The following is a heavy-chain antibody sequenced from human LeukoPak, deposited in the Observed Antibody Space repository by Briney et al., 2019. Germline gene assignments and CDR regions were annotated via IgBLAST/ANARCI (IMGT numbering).Heavy chain of an antibody. CDR3: ASLSLLSNGDY. D-gene: IGHD2-8*01. CDR1: GFTFSNYW. CDR2: MNQDGSGK. Sequence: GGSLRLSCSASGFTFSNYWMNWIRQAPGKGLEWVANMNQDGSGKYYVDSVKGRFTISRDNAKTSLYLQMNRLRAEDTAVYFCASLSLLSNGDYWGQGILVTVSS. J-gene: IGHJ4*02. V-gene: IGHV3-7*05.